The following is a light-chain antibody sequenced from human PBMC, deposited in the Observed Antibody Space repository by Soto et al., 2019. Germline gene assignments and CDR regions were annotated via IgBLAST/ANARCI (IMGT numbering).Light chain of an antibody. Sequence: QSVLTQPASVSGSPGQSITISCTGTSSDVGGYNFVSWYQHHPGKAPKLIIYDVTNRPSGISNRFSGSKSGNTASLTISGFQAEDEADYYCTSYTSRITDVFGTGTKVTVL. V-gene: IGLV2-14*03. CDR3: TSYTSRITDV. CDR2: DVT. J-gene: IGLJ1*01. CDR1: SSDVGGYNF.